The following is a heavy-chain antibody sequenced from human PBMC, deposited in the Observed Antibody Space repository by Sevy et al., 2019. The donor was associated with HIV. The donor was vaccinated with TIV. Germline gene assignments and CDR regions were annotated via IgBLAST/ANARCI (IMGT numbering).Heavy chain of an antibody. Sequence: GGSLRLSCLASGSGFRFDDYAMNWVRQAPGKGLEWVAGISWNGFSSGNGDSVKGRATISSDNAKNSVDLQMNNLRDEESALYYCAKDTVPVGYRFDYQYTYYYGMDVWGKGTTVTDSS. CDR3: AKDTVPVGYRFDYQYTYYYGMDV. CDR2: ISWNGFSS. CDR1: GSGFRFDDYA. V-gene: IGHV3-9*01. D-gene: IGHD5-18*01. J-gene: IGHJ6*04.